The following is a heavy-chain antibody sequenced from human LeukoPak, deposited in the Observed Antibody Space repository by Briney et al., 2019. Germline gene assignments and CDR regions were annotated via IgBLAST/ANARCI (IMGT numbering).Heavy chain of an antibody. CDR1: GGSISYYY. CDR3: AKYLAATGESHLDY. CDR2: IYYSGST. J-gene: IGHJ4*02. V-gene: IGHV4-59*03. Sequence: PSETLSLTCTVSGGSISYYYWSWIRQPPGKGLEWIGYIYYSGSTNYNPSLKSRVTISVDTSKNQFSLKLSSVTAADTAMYYCAKYLAATGESHLDYWGQGTLVTVSS. D-gene: IGHD6-13*01.